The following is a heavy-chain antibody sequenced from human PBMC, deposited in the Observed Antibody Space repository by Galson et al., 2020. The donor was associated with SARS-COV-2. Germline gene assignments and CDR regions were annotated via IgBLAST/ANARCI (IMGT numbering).Heavy chain of an antibody. CDR1: GGSFSGYY. CDR2: INHSGST. V-gene: IGHV4-34*01. CDR3: ARGRGYYDSSGYYYGLLLDY. Sequence: ETSETLSLTCAVYGGSFSGYYWSWIRQPPGKGLEWIGEINHSGSTNYNPSLKSRVTISVDTSKNQFSLKLSSVTAADTAVYYCARGRGYYDSSGYYYGLLLDYWGQGTLVTVSS. J-gene: IGHJ4*02. D-gene: IGHD3-22*01.